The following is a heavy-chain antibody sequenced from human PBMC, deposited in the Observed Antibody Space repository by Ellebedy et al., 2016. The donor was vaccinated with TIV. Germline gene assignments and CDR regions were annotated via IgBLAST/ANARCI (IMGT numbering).Heavy chain of an antibody. CDR1: GGSMTSFY. D-gene: IGHD2-15*01. CDR2: IYYVGST. Sequence: MPSETLSLTCTVSGGSMTSFYWSWIRQSPEKGLEWIGNIYYVGSTDYSPSLRTRVTISLDTSKNQFSVKLTSVTPADTAVYYCARGSGGTQNRAFDPWGLGTLVTVSP. CDR3: ARGSGGTQNRAFDP. V-gene: IGHV4-59*01. J-gene: IGHJ5*02.